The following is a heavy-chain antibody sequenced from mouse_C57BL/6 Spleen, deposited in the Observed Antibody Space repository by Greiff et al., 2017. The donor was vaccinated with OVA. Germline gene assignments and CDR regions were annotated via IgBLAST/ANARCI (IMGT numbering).Heavy chain of an antibody. CDR1: GFSLTSYG. CDR3: AKANWDYAMDY. V-gene: IGHV2-5*01. CDR2: ICRGGST. D-gene: IGHD4-1*01. J-gene: IGHJ4*01. Sequence: VQLQQSGPGLVQPSQSLSITCTVSGFSLTSYGVHWVRQSPGKGLEWLGVICRGGSTDYNAAFMDRLIITKDNSKSQVFCNMNRLQADYTDIYYCAKANWDYAMDYWGQGTSVTVSS.